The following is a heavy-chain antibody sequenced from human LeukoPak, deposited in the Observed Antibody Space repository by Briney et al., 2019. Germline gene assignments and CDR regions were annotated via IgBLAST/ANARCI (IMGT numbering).Heavy chain of an antibody. CDR3: ARDRASSGGVDY. J-gene: IGHJ4*02. D-gene: IGHD2-15*01. CDR2: INPNSGGT. V-gene: IGHV1-2*02. CDR1: GYTFTGYY. Sequence: ASVKVSCKASGYTFTGYYMHWVRQAPGQGLEWMGGINPNSGGTDYTQKFQGRVTMTRDTSITTAYMELSRLRSDDTAVYYCARDRASSGGVDYWGQGTLVTVSS.